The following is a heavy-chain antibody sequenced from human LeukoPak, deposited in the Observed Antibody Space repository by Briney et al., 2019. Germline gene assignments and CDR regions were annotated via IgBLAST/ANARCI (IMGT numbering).Heavy chain of an antibody. D-gene: IGHD4-23*01. CDR2: VYYSGYT. Sequence: SQTLSLTCTVSGGSISSYYWSWIRQPPGKGLEWIGYVYYSGYTNYNPSLRSRVTISVDTSKNQFSLKLTSVTVADTALYYCARWVVNAEKSVFDIWGQGTAVTVSS. CDR3: ARWVVNAEKSVFDI. CDR1: GGSISSYY. V-gene: IGHV4-59*01. J-gene: IGHJ3*02.